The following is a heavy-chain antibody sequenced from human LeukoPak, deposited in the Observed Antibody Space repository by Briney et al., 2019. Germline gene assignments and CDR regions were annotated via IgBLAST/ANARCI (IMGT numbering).Heavy chain of an antibody. V-gene: IGHV3-23*01. Sequence: PGVSLRLSCVASGFTFSSYAMSWVPQAPGKGLEWVSGISGSGGSTYYADSVKGRCTISRDNSKNTLYLQMNSLRAEDTAVYYCAKDESVIPAAVLDYWGQGTLVTVSS. CDR2: ISGSGGST. CDR1: GFTFSSYA. J-gene: IGHJ4*02. CDR3: AKDESVIPAAVLDY. D-gene: IGHD6-13*01.